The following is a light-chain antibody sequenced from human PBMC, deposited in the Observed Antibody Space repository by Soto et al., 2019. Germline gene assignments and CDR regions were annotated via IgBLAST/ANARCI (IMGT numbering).Light chain of an antibody. Sequence: QSALTQPASVSGSPGQSITISCTGTSSDIGGYNFVSWYQQHPGKAPEIKIYDVNNRPSGVSNRFSGSKSGNTASLTISGLQAEDEADYYCSSYTSSSTVVFGGGTKLTVL. CDR3: SSYTSSSTVV. V-gene: IGLV2-14*01. J-gene: IGLJ2*01. CDR2: DVN. CDR1: SSDIGGYNF.